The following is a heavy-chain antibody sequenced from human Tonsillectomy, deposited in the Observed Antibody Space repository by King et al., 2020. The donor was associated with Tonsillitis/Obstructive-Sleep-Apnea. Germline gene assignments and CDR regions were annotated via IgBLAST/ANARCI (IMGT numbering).Heavy chain of an antibody. J-gene: IGHJ4*02. D-gene: IGHD1-26*01. CDR1: GGSISSYY. V-gene: IGHV4-59*08. Sequence: QLQESGPGLVKPSETLSLTCTVSGGSISSYYWSWIRQPPGKGLEWIGYIYYSGSTNYNPSLKSRVTISVDTSKNQFSLKLSSVTAADTAVYYCARIIVGATPYYFDYWGQGTLVTVSS. CDR2: IYYSGST. CDR3: ARIIVGATPYYFDY.